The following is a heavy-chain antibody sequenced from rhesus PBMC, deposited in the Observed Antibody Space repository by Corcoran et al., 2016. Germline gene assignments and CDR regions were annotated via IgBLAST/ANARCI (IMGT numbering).Heavy chain of an antibody. D-gene: IGHD3-3*01. CDR2: IDICSCST. V-gene: IGHV3S5*01. Sequence: EVQLVETGGGLVQPGGSLKLSCAASGFTFSSYGMSWVRQAPGKGLEWGSAIDICSCSTNDPDFGKGRFTITSDNLKNSLSLQMNSLRAEDTAVYYCAKDPTIFGLVRFKGFDVWGPGVLVTVSS. CDR1: GFTFSSYG. CDR3: AKDPTIFGLVRFKGFDV. J-gene: IGHJ5-1*01.